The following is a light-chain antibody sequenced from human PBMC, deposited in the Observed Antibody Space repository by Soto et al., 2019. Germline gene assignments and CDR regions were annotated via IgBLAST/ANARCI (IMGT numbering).Light chain of an antibody. CDR1: SSNIGSNY. Sequence: QSVLSQSPSASGTPGQRVTLSCSGRSSNIGSNYVYWFQQLPGTAPKLLIYANDQRPSGVPDRFSGSIDSSSNSASLTISGLKTEDEADYYCHSYDSDNVIFGGGTKLTVL. CDR2: AND. V-gene: IGLV1-47*02. J-gene: IGLJ2*01. CDR3: HSYDSDNVI.